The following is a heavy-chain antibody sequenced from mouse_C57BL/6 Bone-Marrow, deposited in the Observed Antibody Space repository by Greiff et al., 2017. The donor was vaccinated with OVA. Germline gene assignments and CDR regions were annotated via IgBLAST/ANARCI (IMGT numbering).Heavy chain of an antibody. Sequence: VQLQQSGAELVKPGASVKLSCTASGFNINDYYMHWVKQRTEQGLEWIGRIDPEDGDTKYTPKFQGKATITADTSSNTAYLQLSSLTSEDTAVCYCAHCGSSPRFDYWGQGTTLTVSA. CDR2: IDPEDGDT. CDR3: AHCGSSPRFDY. V-gene: IGHV14-2*01. D-gene: IGHD1-1*01. J-gene: IGHJ2*01. CDR1: GFNINDYY.